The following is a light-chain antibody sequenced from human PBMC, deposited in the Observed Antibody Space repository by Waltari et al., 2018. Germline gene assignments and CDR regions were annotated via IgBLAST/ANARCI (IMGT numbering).Light chain of an antibody. J-gene: IGKJ1*01. CDR2: GAS. CDR3: QQYNHWPWT. V-gene: IGKV3-15*01. CDR1: QTVSSN. Sequence: MTQSPGTLSASPGERVTLSCRASQTVSSNLVWYKQIPGQPPRVLIYGASTRATGVPARVRGSGSATEFTLTISSLQSEDFAVYFCQQYNHWPWTFGQGTKVEVK.